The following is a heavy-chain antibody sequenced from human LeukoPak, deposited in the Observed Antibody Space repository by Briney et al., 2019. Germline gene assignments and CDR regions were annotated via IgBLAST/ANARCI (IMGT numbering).Heavy chain of an antibody. D-gene: IGHD5-24*01. CDR2: ISYDGSNK. J-gene: IGHJ4*02. CDR3: ASGRRDGYNWGI. V-gene: IGHV3-30*03. CDR1: AFTFSSYG. Sequence: GGSLRLSCAASAFTFSSYGMHWVRQAPGKGLEWVAVISYDGSNKYYADSVKGRFTISRDNSKNTLYLQMNSLRAEDTAVYYCASGRRDGYNWGIWGQGTLVTVSS.